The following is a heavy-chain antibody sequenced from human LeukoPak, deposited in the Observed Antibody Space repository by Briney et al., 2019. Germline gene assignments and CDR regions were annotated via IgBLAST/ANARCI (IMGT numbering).Heavy chain of an antibody. J-gene: IGHJ6*02. CDR1: GYTFTSYD. CDR3: ARDPALLGYCKSVSCPVTYGMDV. Sequence: ASVKVSCKASGYTFTSYDINWVRQATGQGLEWMGWMNPNSGNTGSAQKFQGSVTMTRNTSTATAYMELSSLKSEDTAVYYCARDPALLGYCKSVSCPVTYGMDVWGQGTTVTVSS. D-gene: IGHD2-15*01. CDR2: MNPNSGNT. V-gene: IGHV1-8*01.